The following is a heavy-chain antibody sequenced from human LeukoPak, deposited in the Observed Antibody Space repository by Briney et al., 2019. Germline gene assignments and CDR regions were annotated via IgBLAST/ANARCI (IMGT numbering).Heavy chain of an antibody. CDR2: ISSSSSYI. D-gene: IGHD3-22*01. Sequence: PGGSLRLSCAASGFTFSSYSMNWVRQAPGKGLEWVSSISSSSSYIYYADSVKGRFTISRDNAKNSLYLQMDSLRAEDTAVYYCASDFLGSSGYLFDYWGQGTLVTVSS. CDR1: GFTFSSYS. CDR3: ASDFLGSSGYLFDY. V-gene: IGHV3-21*01. J-gene: IGHJ4*02.